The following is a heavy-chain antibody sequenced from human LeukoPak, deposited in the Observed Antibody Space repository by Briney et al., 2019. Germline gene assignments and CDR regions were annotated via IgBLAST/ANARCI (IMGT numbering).Heavy chain of an antibody. CDR2: ISWNGGST. CDR3: ARDPTLGYCSGGSCYPIPYGMDV. J-gene: IGHJ6*02. D-gene: IGHD2-15*01. Sequence: AGGSLRLSCAASGFTFDDYGMSWVRQAPGKGLEWVSGISWNGGSTGYADSVKGRFTISRDNAKNSLYLQMNSLRAEDTALYHCARDPTLGYCSGGSCYPIPYGMDVWGQGATVTVSS. V-gene: IGHV3-20*01. CDR1: GFTFDDYG.